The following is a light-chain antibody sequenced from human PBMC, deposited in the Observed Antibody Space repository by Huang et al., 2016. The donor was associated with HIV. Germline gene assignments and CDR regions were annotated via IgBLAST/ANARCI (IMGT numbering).Light chain of an antibody. V-gene: IGKV4-1*01. J-gene: IGKJ3*01. CDR2: WAS. CDR1: QSLLSTSNGQNY. CDR3: QQYYTTPRT. Sequence: IVMTQSPDSLGMSLGERATINCKSSQSLLSTSNGQNYLAGYQQKLGQPPRLLIYWASTRAPGGPARFSGSGSGPDFSLTIANLQAEDVAVYYCQQYYTTPRTFGPGTKVDI.